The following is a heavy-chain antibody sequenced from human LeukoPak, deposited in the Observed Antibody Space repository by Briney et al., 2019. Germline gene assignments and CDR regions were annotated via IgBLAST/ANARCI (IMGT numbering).Heavy chain of an antibody. CDR3: ATSYSSGWSFFDY. Sequence: GESLKISCKGSGYSFTSYWIGRVRQMPGKGLEWMGIIYPGDSDTRYSPSFQGQVTISADKSISTAYLQWSSLKASDTAMYYCATSYSSGWSFFDYWGQGTLVTVSS. J-gene: IGHJ4*02. V-gene: IGHV5-51*01. D-gene: IGHD6-19*01. CDR1: GYSFTSYW. CDR2: IYPGDSDT.